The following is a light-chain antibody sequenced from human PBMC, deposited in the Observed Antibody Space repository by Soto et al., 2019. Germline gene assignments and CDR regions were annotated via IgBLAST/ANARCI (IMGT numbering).Light chain of an antibody. J-gene: IGKJ1*01. CDR2: AAS. CDR3: QKYNTVPRT. Sequence: DIQMTQSPSSLSASVGDRVTITCRASQGISHFLAWYQQKPGKVPKLLIYAASILQSGVPSRFSGSGSGTDFTLTISSLQPEDVATYYCQKYNTVPRTFGQGTKVEI. CDR1: QGISHF. V-gene: IGKV1-27*01.